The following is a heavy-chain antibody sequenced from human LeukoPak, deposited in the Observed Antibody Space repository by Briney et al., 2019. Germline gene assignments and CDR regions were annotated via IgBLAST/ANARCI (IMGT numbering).Heavy chain of an antibody. D-gene: IGHD4-17*01. V-gene: IGHV1-46*01. Sequence: ASVKVSCKASGYTFTHSYIHWVRQAPGQGLEWMGILNPSRGSTSYAQKFQGRVTMTKDTSTSTVYMELSSLRSEDTAVYYCAREPGDYHFDFWGQGSLVTVSS. J-gene: IGHJ4*02. CDR3: AREPGDYHFDF. CDR1: GYTFTHSY. CDR2: LNPSRGST.